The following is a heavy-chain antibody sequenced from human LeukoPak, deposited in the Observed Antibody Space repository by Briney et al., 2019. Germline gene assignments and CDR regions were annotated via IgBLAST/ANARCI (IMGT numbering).Heavy chain of an antibody. Sequence: ASVTVSCKASGYTFTNYDINWVRPATGQGLDWMGWTNPNSGNTGYAQKFQDRVTMTRNTSISTAYMELSSLRSEDTAVYYWARGGAWEWELHWGQGTLVTVSS. CDR1: GYTFTNYD. D-gene: IGHD1-26*01. CDR2: TNPNSGNT. V-gene: IGHV1-8*01. J-gene: IGHJ4*02. CDR3: ARGGAWEWELH.